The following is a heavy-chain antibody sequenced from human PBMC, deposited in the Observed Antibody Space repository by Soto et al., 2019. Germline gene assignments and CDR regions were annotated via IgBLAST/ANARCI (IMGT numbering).Heavy chain of an antibody. Sequence: ASVKVSFKASGYTFTSYGISWVRQAPGQGLEWMGWISAYNGNTNYAQKLQGRVTMTTDTSTSTAYMELRSLRSDDTAVYYCARDPSFAAAGKFDYWAQGTLVTVSS. D-gene: IGHD6-13*01. CDR1: GYTFTSYG. J-gene: IGHJ4*02. V-gene: IGHV1-18*01. CDR2: ISAYNGNT. CDR3: ARDPSFAAAGKFDY.